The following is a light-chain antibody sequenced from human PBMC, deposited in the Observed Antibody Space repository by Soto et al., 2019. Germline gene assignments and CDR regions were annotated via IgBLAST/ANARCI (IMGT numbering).Light chain of an antibody. Sequence: QAVVTQPPSASGTPGQRVTISCSGSSSNIAGNTVSWFHHLPGTAPKVLIYADDQRPSGVPDRFSGSKSGTSASLAISRLQSEDEGVYYCAAWDDSLSGHVVFGGGTQLTVL. V-gene: IGLV1-44*01. CDR1: SSNIAGNT. CDR2: ADD. J-gene: IGLJ2*01. CDR3: AAWDDSLSGHVV.